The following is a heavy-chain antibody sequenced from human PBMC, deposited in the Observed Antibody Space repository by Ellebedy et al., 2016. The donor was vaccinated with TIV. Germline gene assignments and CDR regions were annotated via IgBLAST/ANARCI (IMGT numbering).Heavy chain of an antibody. Sequence: GESLKISXKGSGYSFTSYWIGWVRQMPGKGLEWMGIIYPGDSDTRYSLSFQGQVTISADKSISTAYLQWSSLKASDTAMYYCARRNEAAGDGPIDYWGQGTLVTVSS. J-gene: IGHJ4*02. CDR2: IYPGDSDT. V-gene: IGHV5-51*01. CDR1: GYSFTSYW. CDR3: ARRNEAAGDGPIDY. D-gene: IGHD5-24*01.